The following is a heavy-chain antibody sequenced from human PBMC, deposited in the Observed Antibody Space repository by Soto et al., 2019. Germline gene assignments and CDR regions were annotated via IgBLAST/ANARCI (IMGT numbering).Heavy chain of an antibody. J-gene: IGHJ6*02. CDR1: GGSISSYY. Sequence: PSETLSLTCTVSGGSISSYYWSWIRQPPGKGLEWIGYIYYSGSTNYNPSLKSRVTISVDTSKNQFSLKLSSVTAADTAVYYCARVTYSSGWGAGGYYYYSGMDVWGQGTTVTVSS. D-gene: IGHD6-19*01. CDR2: IYYSGST. CDR3: ARVTYSSGWGAGGYYYYSGMDV. V-gene: IGHV4-59*01.